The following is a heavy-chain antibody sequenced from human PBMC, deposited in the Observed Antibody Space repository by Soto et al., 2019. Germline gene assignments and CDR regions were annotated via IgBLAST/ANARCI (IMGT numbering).Heavy chain of an antibody. CDR1: GFTFSNYA. CDR2: NSGSGGST. CDR3: ASRSSGWYFDY. V-gene: IGHV3-23*01. D-gene: IGHD6-19*01. J-gene: IGHJ4*02. Sequence: EVQLLESGGGLVQPGGSLRLSCAASGFTFSNYAMNWVRQAPGKGLEWVSVNSGSGGSTYYADSVKGRFTISRDNSKNTLYLQMNSLRAEDTAVYYCASRSSGWYFDYWGQGTLVTVSS.